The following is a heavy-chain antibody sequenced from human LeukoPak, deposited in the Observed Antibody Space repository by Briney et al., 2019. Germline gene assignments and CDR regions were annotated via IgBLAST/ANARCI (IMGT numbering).Heavy chain of an antibody. CDR2: IYYSGST. CDR3: ARDRAYWYFDL. V-gene: IGHV4-59*01. J-gene: IGHJ2*01. CDR1: GGSISSYY. Sequence: SETLSLTCTVSGGSISSYYWSWIRQPPGKGLEWIGYIYYSGSTNYNPSLKSRVTISVDTSKNQFSLKLSSVTAADTAVYYCARDRAYWYFDLWGRGTLATVSS. D-gene: IGHD3-10*01.